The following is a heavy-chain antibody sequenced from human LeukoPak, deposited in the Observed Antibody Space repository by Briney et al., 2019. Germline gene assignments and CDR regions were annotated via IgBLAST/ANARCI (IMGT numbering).Heavy chain of an antibody. CDR3: GRGGNGIDI. CDR1: GFTFSHYS. Sequence: GGSLRLSCAASGFTFSHYSMHWVRQAPGKGLVWVSRINSDESNTNSYAASVKGRFIISRDNAKNTLYRQMNSLRAEDTAVYFCGRGGNGIDIWGQGTTVIVSS. D-gene: IGHD2-8*01. J-gene: IGHJ3*02. V-gene: IGHV3-74*01. CDR2: INSDESNT.